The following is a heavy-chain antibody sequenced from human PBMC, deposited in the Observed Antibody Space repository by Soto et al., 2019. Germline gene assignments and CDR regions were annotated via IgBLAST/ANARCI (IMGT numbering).Heavy chain of an antibody. D-gene: IGHD6-6*01. CDR3: ARGSSIAGLYYGMDV. CDR2: NYYRGIT. J-gene: IGHJ6*02. V-gene: IGHV4-31*03. Sequence: QVQLQESGPGLVKPSQTLSLTCTVSGGSISSGGYYWTWIRQHPGKGLEWIGYNYYRGITYYNPSPKSRVTISLDTSKNQFSLKLSSVTAADTAVYYCARGSSIAGLYYGMDVWGQGTTVTVSS. CDR1: GGSISSGGYY.